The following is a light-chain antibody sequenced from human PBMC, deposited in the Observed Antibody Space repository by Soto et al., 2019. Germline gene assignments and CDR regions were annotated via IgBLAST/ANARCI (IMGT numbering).Light chain of an antibody. CDR1: SSDVGAYNY. CDR3: SSYATSGTL. CDR2: DVS. Sequence: QSALTQPASVSGSLGQSITISCTGTSSDVGAYNYVSWYQHHPGKAPKLMIYDVSDRPSGFSNRFSGSKSGNTASLTISGLQAEDEADYYCSSYATSGTLFGGGTKLTVL. V-gene: IGLV2-14*03. J-gene: IGLJ3*02.